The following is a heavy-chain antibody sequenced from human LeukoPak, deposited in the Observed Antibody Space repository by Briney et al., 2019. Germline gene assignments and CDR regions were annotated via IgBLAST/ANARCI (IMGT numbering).Heavy chain of an antibody. V-gene: IGHV1-69*04. CDR1: GGTFSSYA. CDR3: ARAYSGSYKAPRRPFIYFDY. J-gene: IGHJ4*02. CDR2: IIPILGIA. D-gene: IGHD1-26*01. Sequence: ASVKVSCKASGGTFSSYAISWVRQAPGQGLEWMGRIIPILGIANYAQKFQGRVTITADKSTSTAYMELSSLRSEDTAVYYCARAYSGSYKAPRRPFIYFDYWGQGTLVTVSS.